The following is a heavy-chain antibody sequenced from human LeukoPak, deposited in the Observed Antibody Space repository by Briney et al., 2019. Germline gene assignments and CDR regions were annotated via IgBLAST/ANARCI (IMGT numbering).Heavy chain of an antibody. CDR2: IYYSGNT. CDR1: SGSISTYF. V-gene: IGHV4-59*08. CDR3: ARRYSGSYSGHFDY. D-gene: IGHD1-26*01. Sequence: SSETLSLTCTVSSGSISTYFWSWIRQPPGKGLEWIGYIYYSGNTNYNPSLKSRVSISVDPSKNQFSLKLSSVTAADTAVYYCARRYSGSYSGHFDYWGQGTLVTVSS. J-gene: IGHJ4*02.